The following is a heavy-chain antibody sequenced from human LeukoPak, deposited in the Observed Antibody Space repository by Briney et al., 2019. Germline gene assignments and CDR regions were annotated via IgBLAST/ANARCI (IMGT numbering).Heavy chain of an antibody. V-gene: IGHV5-51*01. J-gene: IGHJ4*02. CDR2: IYPGDSDT. D-gene: IGHD6-19*01. CDR3: ARPATTVAGTSAFDY. Sequence: GESLKISCKGSGYSFTSYWIGWVRQMPGKGLEWMGIIYPGDSDTRYGPSFQGQVTISADKSISTAYLQWSSLKASDTAMYYCARPATTVAGTSAFDYWGQGTLVTVSS. CDR1: GYSFTSYW.